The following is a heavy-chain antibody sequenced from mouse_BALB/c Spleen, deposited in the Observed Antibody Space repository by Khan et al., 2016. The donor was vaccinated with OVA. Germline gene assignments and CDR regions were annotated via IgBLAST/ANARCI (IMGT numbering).Heavy chain of an antibody. V-gene: IGHV3-8*02. J-gene: IGHJ3*01. D-gene: IGHD2-14*01. CDR1: GDSITSGY. Sequence: EVELVESGPSLVKPSQTLSLTCSVTGDSITSGYWSWIRKFPGNKLEYMGYMIYSGNTYYNPSLKSRISITRHTSKNQHYLQLNSVTTEDTATYYCARSTYRYAFAYWGQGTLVTVSA. CDR2: MIYSGNT. CDR3: ARSTYRYAFAY.